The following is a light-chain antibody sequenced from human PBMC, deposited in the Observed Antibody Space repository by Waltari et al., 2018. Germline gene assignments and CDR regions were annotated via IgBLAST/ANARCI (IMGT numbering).Light chain of an antibody. V-gene: IGKV4-1*01. Sequence: IVMTQSPASLAVSLGERATINCKSVHSVLYSPNQKNYLAWYQQKPGQPPNLLIYWASTRESGVPDRFSGSGSGTNFTLTISSLQAEDVAVYYCQQHYTAPVTFGQGTKLEI. CDR1: HSVLYSPNQKNY. CDR3: QQHYTAPVT. J-gene: IGKJ2*01. CDR2: WAS.